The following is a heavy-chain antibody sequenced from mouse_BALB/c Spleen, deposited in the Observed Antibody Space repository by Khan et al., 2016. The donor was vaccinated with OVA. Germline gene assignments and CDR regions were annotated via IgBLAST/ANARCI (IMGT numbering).Heavy chain of an antibody. CDR2: INTYTGET. Sequence: QIQLVQSGPELKKPGETVKISCKASGYTFTIYVMNWVKQSPGKGLKWMGWINTYTGETTYADDFKGRFAFSLATSASTAYLQINSLKNEDTATYFCTRFHGGYWGQGTTLTVSS. J-gene: IGHJ2*01. CDR3: TRFHGGY. V-gene: IGHV9-3-1*01. CDR1: GYTFTIYV.